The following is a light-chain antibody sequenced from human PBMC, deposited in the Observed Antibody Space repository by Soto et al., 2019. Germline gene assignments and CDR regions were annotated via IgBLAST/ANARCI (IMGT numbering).Light chain of an antibody. CDR1: QSVSSN. CDR2: DTS. J-gene: IGKJ1*01. CDR3: QQYGNSPT. V-gene: IGKV3D-15*02. Sequence: EIVMTQSPATLSVSPGERATLSCRASQSVSSNLAWYQQKPGQAPRLLIYDTSTRATGIPDRFSGSGSGTEFTLTIGRLEPEDFAVYYCQQYGNSPTFGQGTKVDIK.